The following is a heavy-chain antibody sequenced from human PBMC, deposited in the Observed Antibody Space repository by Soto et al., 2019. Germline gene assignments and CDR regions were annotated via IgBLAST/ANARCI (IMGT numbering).Heavy chain of an antibody. CDR3: ARGGRYFDWLACMDV. J-gene: IGHJ6*02. Sequence: LSLTCAVYGGSFSGYYWSWIRQPPGKGLEWIGEINHSGSTNYNPSLKSRVTISVDTSKNQFSLKLSSVTAADTAVYYCARGGRYFDWLACMDVWGQGTTVTVSS. D-gene: IGHD3-9*01. CDR1: GGSFSGYY. V-gene: IGHV4-34*01. CDR2: INHSGST.